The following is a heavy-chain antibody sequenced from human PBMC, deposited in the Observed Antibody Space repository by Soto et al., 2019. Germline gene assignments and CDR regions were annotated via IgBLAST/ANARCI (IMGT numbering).Heavy chain of an antibody. V-gene: IGHV4-39*01. D-gene: IGHD1-26*01. CDR2: IYYSGST. CDR3: ARRGATRPFDY. CDR1: GGSISSSSYY. J-gene: IGHJ4*02. Sequence: SETLSLTCTVSGGSISSSSYYWGWIRQPPGKGLEWIGSIYYSGSTYYNPSLKSRVTISVDTSKNQFSLKLSSVTAADTAVYYCARRGATRPFDYWGQGTLVTVSS.